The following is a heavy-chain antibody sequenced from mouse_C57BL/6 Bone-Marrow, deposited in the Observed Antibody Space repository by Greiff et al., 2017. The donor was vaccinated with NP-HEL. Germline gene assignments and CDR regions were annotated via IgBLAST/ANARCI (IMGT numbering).Heavy chain of an antibody. CDR3: ARDQGHYYGTWYFDV. J-gene: IGHJ1*03. V-gene: IGHV5-16*01. Sequence: EVKLMESEGGLVQPGSSMKLSCTASGFTFSDYYMAWVRQVPEKGLEWVANINYDGSSTYYLDSLKSRFIISRDNAKNILYLQMSSLKSEDTATYYCARDQGHYYGTWYFDVWGTGTTVTVSS. CDR1: GFTFSDYY. D-gene: IGHD1-1*01. CDR2: INYDGSST.